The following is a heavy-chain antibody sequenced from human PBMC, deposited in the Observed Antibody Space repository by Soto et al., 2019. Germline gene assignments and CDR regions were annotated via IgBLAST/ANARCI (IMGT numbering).Heavy chain of an antibody. CDR2: IYYSGST. J-gene: IGHJ4*02. D-gene: IGHD3-9*01. CDR1: GGSISSYY. CDR3: ARLEGLATISYYFDF. Sequence: PSETLSLTCTVSGGSISSYYWSWIRQPPGKGLEWIGYIYYSGSTNYNPSLKSRVTISVDTSKSQFSLKLSSVTAADSAVYFCARLEGLATISYYFDFWGPGALVTVSS. V-gene: IGHV4-59*08.